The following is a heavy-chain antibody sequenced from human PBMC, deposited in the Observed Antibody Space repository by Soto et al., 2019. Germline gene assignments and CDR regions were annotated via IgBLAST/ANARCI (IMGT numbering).Heavy chain of an antibody. V-gene: IGHV3-53*01. CDR2: IYSGGST. D-gene: IGHD2-15*01. CDR1: GFTVSSNY. CDR3: ARERSTQHPLGSITYGMDV. J-gene: IGHJ6*02. Sequence: GGSLRLSCAASGFTVSSNYMSWVRQAPGKGLEWVSVIYSGGSTYYADSVKGRFTISRDNSKNTLYLQMNSLRAEDTAVYYCARERSTQHPLGSITYGMDVWGQGTTVTVSS.